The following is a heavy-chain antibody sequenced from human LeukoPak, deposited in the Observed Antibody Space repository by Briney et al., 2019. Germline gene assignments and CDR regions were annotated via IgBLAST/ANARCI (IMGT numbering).Heavy chain of an antibody. Sequence: SETLSLTCAVYGGSFSGYYWSWIRQPPGKGLEWIGEINHSGSTNYNPSLKSRVTISVDTSKNQFSLNLSSVTAADTAVYYCARQVGSFTMMPWGQGTLVTVSS. V-gene: IGHV4-34*01. CDR2: INHSGST. D-gene: IGHD3-22*01. J-gene: IGHJ1*01. CDR1: GGSFSGYY. CDR3: ARQVGSFTMMP.